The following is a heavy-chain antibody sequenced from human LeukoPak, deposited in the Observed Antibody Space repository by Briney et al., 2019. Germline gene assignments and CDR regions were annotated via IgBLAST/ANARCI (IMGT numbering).Heavy chain of an antibody. D-gene: IGHD3-10*01. CDR1: GFTFSSYA. Sequence: GGSLRLSCAASGFTFSSYAMHWVRQAPDKGLEWVAVISYDGSNKYYADSVKGRFTISRDNSKNTLYLQMNSLRAEDTAMYYCARGGGMVRGVTYYYYGMDVWGQGTTVTVSS. CDR3: ARGGGMVRGVTYYYYGMDV. V-gene: IGHV3-30-3*01. J-gene: IGHJ6*02. CDR2: ISYDGSNK.